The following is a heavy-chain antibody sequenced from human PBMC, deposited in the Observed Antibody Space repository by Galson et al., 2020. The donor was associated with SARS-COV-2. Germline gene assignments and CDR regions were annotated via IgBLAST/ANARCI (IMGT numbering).Heavy chain of an antibody. Sequence: GGSLRLSCAASGITVIDSFMSWVRQTPGKGLEWVSFMSSGGPKFYADSVKGRFTISRDNSNNTLYLQMNSLRVEDTAVYYCARGRYNYDNSGSLFKSPPDHWGQGTLVTVSS. V-gene: IGHV3-53*01. J-gene: IGHJ4*02. CDR2: MSSGGPK. D-gene: IGHD3-22*01. CDR1: GITVIDSF. CDR3: ARGRYNYDNSGSLFKSPPDH.